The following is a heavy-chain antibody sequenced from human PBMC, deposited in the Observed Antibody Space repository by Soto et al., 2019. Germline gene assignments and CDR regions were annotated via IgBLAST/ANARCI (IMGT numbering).Heavy chain of an antibody. J-gene: IGHJ4*02. CDR1: GFTFSSYS. CDR3: ARDRYYGSGSSTPDY. CDR2: ISSSSSTI. Sequence: GGSLRLSCAASGFTFSSYSMNWVRQAPGKGLEWVSYISSSSSTIYYADSVKGRFTISRDNAKNSLYLQMNSLRDEDTAVYYRARDRYYGSGSSTPDYWGQGTLVTVSS. D-gene: IGHD3-10*01. V-gene: IGHV3-48*02.